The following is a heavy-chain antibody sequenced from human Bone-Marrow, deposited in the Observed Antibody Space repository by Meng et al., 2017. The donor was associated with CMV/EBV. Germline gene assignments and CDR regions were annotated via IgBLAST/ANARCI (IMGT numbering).Heavy chain of an antibody. CDR1: GFTFSSYS. V-gene: IGHV4-59*01. Sequence: GSLRLSCAASGFTFSSYSMNWVRQAPGKGLEWIGYIYYSGSTNYNPSLKSRVTISVDTSKNQFSLKLSSVTAADTAVYYCAIFHSGSYWGSFDYWGQGTLVTVSS. D-gene: IGHD1-26*01. J-gene: IGHJ4*02. CDR2: IYYSGST. CDR3: AIFHSGSYWGSFDY.